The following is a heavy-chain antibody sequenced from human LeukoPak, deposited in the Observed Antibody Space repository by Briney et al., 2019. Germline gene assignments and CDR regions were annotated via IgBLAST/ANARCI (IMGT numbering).Heavy chain of an antibody. V-gene: IGHV3-23*01. D-gene: IGHD6-19*01. CDR3: VRRGDASSGWGDHDF. J-gene: IGHJ4*02. Sequence: GGSLRLSCAASGFTFGTYTMNWVRQAPGKGLEWVSTIGGSGDKTFYADSVKGRFTISRDNSKNMVHLQMNSLTGEDTALYYCVRRGDASSGWGDHDFWGQGALVTVSS. CDR1: GFTFGTYT. CDR2: IGGSGDKT.